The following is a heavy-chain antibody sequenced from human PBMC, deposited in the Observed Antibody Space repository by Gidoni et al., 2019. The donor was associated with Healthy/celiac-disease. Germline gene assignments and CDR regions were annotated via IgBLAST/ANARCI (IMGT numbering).Heavy chain of an antibody. CDR3: ARRRGSSGYYSNLFDY. Sequence: EVQLVQSGAEVKKPGESLKISCKGSGYSFTSYWIGWVRQMPGKGLEWMGIIYPGDSDTRYSPSFQGQVTISADKSISTAYLQWSSLKASDTAMYYCARRRGSSGYYSNLFDYWGHGTLVTVSS. CDR2: IYPGDSDT. V-gene: IGHV5-51*01. D-gene: IGHD3-22*01. CDR1: GYSFTSYW. J-gene: IGHJ4*01.